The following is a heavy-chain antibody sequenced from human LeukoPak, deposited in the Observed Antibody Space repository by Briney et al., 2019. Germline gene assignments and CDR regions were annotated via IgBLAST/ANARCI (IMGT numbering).Heavy chain of an antibody. D-gene: IGHD6-19*01. CDR3: AREYSSGWYYFDH. CDR1: GGSFSGYY. V-gene: IGHV4-34*01. Sequence: PSETLSLTCAVYGGSFSGYYWGWIRQPPGKGLEWIGEINHSGSTNYNPSLKSRVTISVDTSKNQFSLKLSSVTAADTAVYYCAREYSSGWYYFDHWGQGTLVTVSS. CDR2: INHSGST. J-gene: IGHJ4*02.